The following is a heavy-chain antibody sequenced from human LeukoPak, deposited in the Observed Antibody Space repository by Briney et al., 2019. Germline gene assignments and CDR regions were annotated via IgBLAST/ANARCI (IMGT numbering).Heavy chain of an antibody. J-gene: IGHJ4*02. D-gene: IGHD3-10*01. CDR1: GGSISSYY. CDR2: IYYSGST. V-gene: IGHV4-59*01. Sequence: SETLSLTCTVSGGSISSYYWSWIRQPPGKGLEWIGYIYYSGSTNYNPSLKSRVTISVATSKNQFSLKLSSVTAADTAVYYCARAPMVRGVSFDYWGQGTLVTVSS. CDR3: ARAPMVRGVSFDY.